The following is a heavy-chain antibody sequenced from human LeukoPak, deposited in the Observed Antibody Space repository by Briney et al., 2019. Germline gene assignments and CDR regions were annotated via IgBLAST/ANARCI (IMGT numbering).Heavy chain of an antibody. CDR3: ARDFDSSAVTGY. CDR1: GFTFSSYW. D-gene: IGHD6-19*01. Sequence: GGSLRLSCAASGFTFSSYWMHWVRQVPGKGLVWVSRVNSDGSTTTYADSVKGRFTISRDNAKNTLYLQMNNLRAEDTALYYCARDFDSSAVTGYWGQGTLVTVSS. J-gene: IGHJ4*02. CDR2: VNSDGSTT. V-gene: IGHV3-74*01.